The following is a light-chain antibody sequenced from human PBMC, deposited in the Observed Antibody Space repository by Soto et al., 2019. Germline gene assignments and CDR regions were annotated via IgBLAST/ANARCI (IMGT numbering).Light chain of an antibody. CDR1: SGDVGGYNY. Sequence: QSVLTQPASVSGSPGQSITISCTGTSGDVGGYNYVSWYQLDPGKAPKLIIYEVDNRPSGVSIRFSGSKSGNTASLTISGLQAEDEAAYYCTSYTSGGPWVFGGGTKLTVL. J-gene: IGLJ3*02. V-gene: IGLV2-14*01. CDR3: TSYTSGGPWV. CDR2: EVD.